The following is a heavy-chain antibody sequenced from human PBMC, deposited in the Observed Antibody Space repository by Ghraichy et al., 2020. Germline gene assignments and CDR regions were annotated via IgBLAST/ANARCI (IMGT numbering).Heavy chain of an antibody. V-gene: IGHV3-30*18. Sequence: GESLNISCAASGFTFSSYGMHWVRQAPGKGLEWVAVISYDGSNKYYADSVKGRFTISRDNSKNTLYLQMNSLRAEDTAVYYCAKDLSRSGSYPRYYYYGMDVWGQGTTVTVSS. D-gene: IGHD1-26*01. CDR2: ISYDGSNK. CDR1: GFTFSSYG. CDR3: AKDLSRSGSYPRYYYYGMDV. J-gene: IGHJ6*02.